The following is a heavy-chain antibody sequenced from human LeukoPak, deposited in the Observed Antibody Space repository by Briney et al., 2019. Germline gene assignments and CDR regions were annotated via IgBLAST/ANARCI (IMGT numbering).Heavy chain of an antibody. Sequence: KPSQTLSLTCTISGGSISSGGYYWSWIRQHPGKGLEWIGYIYYSGSTYYNPSLKSRVTMPVDTSKNQFSLKLSFVTAADRAVYYCARGYGSGSYDYWGQGTLVTVSS. V-gene: IGHV4-31*03. CDR3: ARGYGSGSYDY. CDR2: IYYSGST. J-gene: IGHJ4*02. CDR1: GGSISSGGYY. D-gene: IGHD3-10*01.